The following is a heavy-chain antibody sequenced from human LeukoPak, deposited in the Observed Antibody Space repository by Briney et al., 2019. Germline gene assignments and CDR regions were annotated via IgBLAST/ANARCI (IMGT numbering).Heavy chain of an antibody. CDR3: AKEGAASAFDI. J-gene: IGHJ3*02. D-gene: IGHD1-26*01. V-gene: IGHV3-48*01. CDR2: ISSGSSTI. CDR1: GFTFSRYS. Sequence: GGSLRLSCAASGFTFSRYSMKWVRQAPGKGLEWVSYISSGSSTIHYADSVKGRSTISRDNAQNSLYLQMNSLRAEDTAVYYCAKEGAASAFDIWGQGSMVTVSS.